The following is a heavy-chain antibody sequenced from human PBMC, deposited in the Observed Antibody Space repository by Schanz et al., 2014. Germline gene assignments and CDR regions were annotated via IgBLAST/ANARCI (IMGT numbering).Heavy chain of an antibody. CDR3: ARDRGYCSGGSCLTFDY. CDR1: GFAFSVYG. V-gene: IGHV3-21*01. Sequence: VQLVESGGGVVQPGRSLRLSCAASGFAFSVYGMHWVRQAPGKGLEWVSSISSSSSYIYYADSVKGRFTISRDNAKNSLYLQMNTLRAEDTAVYYCARDRGYCSGGSCLTFDYWGQGTLVTVSS. D-gene: IGHD2-15*01. J-gene: IGHJ4*02. CDR2: ISSSSSYI.